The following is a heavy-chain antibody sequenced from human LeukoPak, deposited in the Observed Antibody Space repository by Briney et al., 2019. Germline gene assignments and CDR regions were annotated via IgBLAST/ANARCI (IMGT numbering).Heavy chain of an antibody. CDR1: GFTFSSYS. V-gene: IGHV3-21*01. CDR3: ARGSGYYDSSGLIGGDY. Sequence: GGSLRLSCAASGFTFSSYSMNWARQAPGKGLEWVSSISSSSSYIYYADSVKARFTISRENAKNSLYLQMNSLRAEDTAVYYCARGSGYYDSSGLIGGDYWGQGTLVTVSS. D-gene: IGHD3-22*01. J-gene: IGHJ4*02. CDR2: ISSSSSYI.